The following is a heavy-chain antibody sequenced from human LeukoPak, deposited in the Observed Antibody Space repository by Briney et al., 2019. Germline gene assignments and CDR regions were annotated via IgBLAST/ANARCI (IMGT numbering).Heavy chain of an antibody. CDR1: GFTFSSYG. V-gene: IGHV3-48*01. CDR2: ISSSSSTI. Sequence: SGGSLRLSCAASGFTFSSYGMTWVRQAPGKGLEWVSYISSSSSTIYYADSVKGRFTISRDNAKNSLYLQLNSLRAEDTAVYYCARSLVVGATYPYHRGQGTLVTVSS. J-gene: IGHJ4*02. CDR3: ARSLVVGATYPYH. D-gene: IGHD1-26*01.